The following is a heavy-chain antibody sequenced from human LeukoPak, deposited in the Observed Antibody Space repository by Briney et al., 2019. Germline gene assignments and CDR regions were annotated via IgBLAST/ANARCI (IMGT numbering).Heavy chain of an antibody. V-gene: IGHV3-23*01. Sequence: GGSLRLSCAASGFTFSSYAMSWVRQAPGKGLEWVSAISGRGASTYYTDSVKGRFTVSRDNSKNTLYLQMNSLRAEDTAVYYCAKISGIYYVDYWGQGTLVTVSS. D-gene: IGHD1-26*01. CDR2: ISGRGAST. CDR1: GFTFSSYA. J-gene: IGHJ4*02. CDR3: AKISGIYYVDY.